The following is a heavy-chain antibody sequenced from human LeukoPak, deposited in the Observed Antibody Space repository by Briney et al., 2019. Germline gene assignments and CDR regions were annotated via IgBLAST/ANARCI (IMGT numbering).Heavy chain of an antibody. J-gene: IGHJ5*02. V-gene: IGHV4-59*01. CDR3: ARADGEGGWFDP. CDR1: GGSISSYY. CDR2: IYYSGST. D-gene: IGHD4-17*01. Sequence: SETLSLTCTVSGGSISSYYWSWIRQPPGKGLEWIGYIYYSGSTNYNPSLKSRVTISVDTSKNQFSLKLSSVTAADTAVYYCARADGEGGWFDPWGQGTLVTVSS.